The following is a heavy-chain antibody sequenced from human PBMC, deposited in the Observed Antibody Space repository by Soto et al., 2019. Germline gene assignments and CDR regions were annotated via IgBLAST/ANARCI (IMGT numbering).Heavy chain of an antibody. CDR2: ISAYNGNT. V-gene: IGHV1-18*01. D-gene: IGHD2-2*01. J-gene: IGHJ4*02. CDR3: ARGTALCSSTSCSELDY. Sequence: QVQLVQSGAEVKKPGASVKVSCKASGYTFTSYGISWVRQAPGEGREWMGWISAYNGNTKHAQKSQGRVTMTTETSTSTADMDMRSLRNDDAAVYYCARGTALCSSTSCSELDYWGQGTLVTVSS. CDR1: GYTFTSYG.